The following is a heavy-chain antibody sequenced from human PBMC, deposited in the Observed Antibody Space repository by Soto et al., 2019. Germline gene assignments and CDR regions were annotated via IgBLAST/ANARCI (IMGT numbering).Heavy chain of an antibody. V-gene: IGHV4-59*12. J-gene: IGHJ4*02. D-gene: IGHD3-22*01. Sequence: PSETLSLTCTVSGGSISSYYWSWIRQPPGKGLEWIGYIYYSGSTNYNPSLKSRVTISVDTSKNQFSLKLSSVTAADTAVFHCAREYDSTGDAFDYWGQGTLVTVSS. CDR2: IYYSGST. CDR1: GGSISSYY. CDR3: AREYDSTGDAFDY.